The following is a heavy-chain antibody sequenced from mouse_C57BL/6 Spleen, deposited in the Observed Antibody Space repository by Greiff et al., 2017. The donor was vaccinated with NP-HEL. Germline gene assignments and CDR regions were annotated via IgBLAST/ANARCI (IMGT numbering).Heavy chain of an antibody. V-gene: IGHV5-4*01. CDR1: GFTFSSYA. Sequence: DVMLVESVGGLVKPGGSLKLSCAASGFTFSSYAMSWVRQTPEKRLEWVATISDGGSYTYYPDNVKGRFTISRDNAKNNLYLHMSHLKSEDTAMYYCAREGLYSNSAWFAYWGQGTLVTVSA. CDR2: ISDGGSYT. D-gene: IGHD2-5*01. CDR3: AREGLYSNSAWFAY. J-gene: IGHJ3*01.